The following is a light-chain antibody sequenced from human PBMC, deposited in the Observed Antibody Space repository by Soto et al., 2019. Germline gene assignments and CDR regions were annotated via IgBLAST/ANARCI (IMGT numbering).Light chain of an antibody. CDR2: AAS. J-gene: IGKJ4*01. V-gene: IGKV1-12*01. CDR1: QVISSR. Sequence: DIQMTQSPSSVSASVGVRVTITCRASQVISSRLAWYQQKPGKAPNLLIYAASSLQSGVPSRFSGSGSETDFTLTIGSLQPEDFATYYCQQSNSFPLTFGGGTKVEIK. CDR3: QQSNSFPLT.